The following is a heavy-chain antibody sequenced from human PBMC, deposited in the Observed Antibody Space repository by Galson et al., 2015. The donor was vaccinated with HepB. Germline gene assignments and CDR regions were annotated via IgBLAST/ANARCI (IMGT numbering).Heavy chain of an antibody. J-gene: IGHJ6*02. CDR2: IIPKFGET. CDR1: GGTFDNYV. D-gene: IGHD2-2*01. Sequence: SVKVSCKASGGTFDNYVIQWVRQAPGQGLVWVGGIIPKFGETNYAQKLQGRVTIAADKSTNAAYMELSSLRSEDTAVYYCARTDCTSSTGYWIRHYGVDVWGQGTTVTVSS. CDR3: ARTDCTSSTGYWIRHYGVDV. V-gene: IGHV1-69*06.